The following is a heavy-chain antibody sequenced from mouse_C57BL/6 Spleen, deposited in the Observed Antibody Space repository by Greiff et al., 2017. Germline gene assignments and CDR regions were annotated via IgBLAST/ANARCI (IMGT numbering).Heavy chain of an antibody. CDR3: ARESPIFYGNPHWYLEV. Sequence: EVNVVQSEGGLVQPGSSMKLSCTASGFTFSDYYMAWVRQVPEKGLEWVANINYDGSSTYYLDSLKSSFSSSRDNAKNILYLQMSRLMSEDTATYYSARESPIFYGNPHWYLEVWGTGTTVTVSS. J-gene: IGHJ1*03. CDR2: INYDGSST. D-gene: IGHD2-1*01. V-gene: IGHV5-16*01. CDR1: GFTFSDYY.